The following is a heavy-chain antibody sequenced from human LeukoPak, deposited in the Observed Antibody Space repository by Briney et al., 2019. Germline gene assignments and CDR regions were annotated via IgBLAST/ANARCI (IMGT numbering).Heavy chain of an antibody. J-gene: IGHJ4*02. CDR2: SRIKDKSYTT. V-gene: IGHV3-72*01. CDR3: ARVRYYDSSGSLDY. Sequence: GGSLRLSCEASGFTFSAYAMTWVRQAPGKGLEWVGRSRIKDKSYTTEYAASVKGRFTISRDDSKNSLYLQMNSLKTEDTAVYYCARVRYYDSSGSLDYWGQGTLVTVSS. D-gene: IGHD3-22*01. CDR1: GFTFSAYA.